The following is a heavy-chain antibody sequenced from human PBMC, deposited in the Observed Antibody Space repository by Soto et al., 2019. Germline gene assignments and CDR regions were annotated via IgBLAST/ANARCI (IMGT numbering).Heavy chain of an antibody. CDR3: AKDKGYSYGRYYYYYGMDV. Sequence: QSGGSLRLSCAASGFTFSSYGMHWVRQAPGKGLEWVAVISYDGSNKYYAESVKGRFTISRDNSKNTLYLQMNSLRAEDTAVYYCAKDKGYSYGRYYYYYGMDVWGQGTTVTVSS. D-gene: IGHD5-18*01. J-gene: IGHJ6*02. CDR1: GFTFSSYG. V-gene: IGHV3-30*18. CDR2: ISYDGSNK.